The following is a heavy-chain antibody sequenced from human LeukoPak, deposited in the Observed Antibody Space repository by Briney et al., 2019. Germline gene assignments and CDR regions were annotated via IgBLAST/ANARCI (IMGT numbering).Heavy chain of an antibody. J-gene: IGHJ4*02. CDR3: TTVLIYRGGLKHDY. CDR2: IKQDGSEK. Sequence: GGSLRLSCAASGFTFSNYWMSWVRQAPGKGLEWVANIKQDGSEKYYVDSVKGRFTISRDNAKNSLYLQMNSLKTEGTAVYYCTTVLIYRGGLKHDYWGQGTLVTVSS. D-gene: IGHD3-16*01. CDR1: GFTFSNYW. V-gene: IGHV3-7*03.